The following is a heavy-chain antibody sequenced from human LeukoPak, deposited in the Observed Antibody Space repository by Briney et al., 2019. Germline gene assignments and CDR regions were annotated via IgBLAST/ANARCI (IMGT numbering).Heavy chain of an antibody. Sequence: GGSLRLSCAASGFTFSSYWMSWVRQAPGKGLEWVANINQDGSEKNYVDSVKGRFTISRDNAKNSLYLQMNSLRAEDTAVYYRARVESVAVLLWFGESQAFDYWGQGTLVTVSS. CDR2: INQDGSEK. J-gene: IGHJ4*02. CDR3: ARVESVAVLLWFGESQAFDY. D-gene: IGHD3-10*01. CDR1: GFTFSSYW. V-gene: IGHV3-7*04.